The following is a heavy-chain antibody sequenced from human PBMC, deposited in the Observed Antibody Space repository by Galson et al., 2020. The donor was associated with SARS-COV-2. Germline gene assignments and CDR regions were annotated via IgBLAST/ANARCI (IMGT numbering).Heavy chain of an antibody. CDR2: ISSSSSTI. D-gene: IGHD6-13*01. V-gene: IGHV3-48*01. CDR3: ARGYSSSWYGDEYFQH. CDR1: GFTFSSYA. J-gene: IGHJ1*01. Sequence: GESLKISCAASGFTFSSYAMHWVRQAPGKGLEWVSYISSSSSTIYYADSVKGRFTISRDNAKNSLYLQINSLRAEDTAVYYCARGYSSSWYGDEYFQHWGQGTLVTVSS.